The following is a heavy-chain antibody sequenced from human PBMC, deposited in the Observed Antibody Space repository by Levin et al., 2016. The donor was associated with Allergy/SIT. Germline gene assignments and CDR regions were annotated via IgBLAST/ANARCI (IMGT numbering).Heavy chain of an antibody. V-gene: IGHV3-21*01. D-gene: IGHD3-22*01. CDR3: ARIGWQYDGSGVDY. Sequence: GGSLRLSCAASGFSFNTYSMNWVRQAPGRGLEWVSSISTTSTYIYYADLVKGRFTISRDNAKNSLFLQMNSLRAEDTAVYYCARIGWQYDGSGVDYWGQGTLVTVSS. CDR1: GFSFNTYS. CDR2: ISTTSTYI. J-gene: IGHJ4*02.